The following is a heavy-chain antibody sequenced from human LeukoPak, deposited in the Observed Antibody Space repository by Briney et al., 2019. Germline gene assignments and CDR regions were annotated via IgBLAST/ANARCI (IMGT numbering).Heavy chain of an antibody. J-gene: IGHJ4*02. V-gene: IGHV4-38-2*02. CDR2: IYHSGST. CDR1: GGSISSYY. Sequence: SETLSLTCTVSGGSISSYYWGWIRQPPGKGLEWIGSIYHSGSTYYNPSLKSRVTISVDTSKNQFSLKLSSVTAADTAVYYCARDYPTNWGSKSAFDYWGQGTLVTVSS. CDR3: ARDYPTNWGSKSAFDY. D-gene: IGHD7-27*01.